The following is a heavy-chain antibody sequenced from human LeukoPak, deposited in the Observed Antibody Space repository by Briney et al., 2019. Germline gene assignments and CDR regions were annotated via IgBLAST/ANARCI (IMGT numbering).Heavy chain of an antibody. CDR1: GFTFGDYG. V-gene: IGHV3-49*04. CDR3: TRGDYYDSSGYYLLFDY. J-gene: IGHJ4*02. D-gene: IGHD3-22*01. CDR2: IRSKPYGGTT. Sequence: GGSLRLSCTASGFTFGDYGMSWVRQAPGEGLEWVGFIRSKPYGGTTEYAASVKCRFTISRDDSESIAYLQMNSLKTEDTAVYYCTRGDYYDSSGYYLLFDYWGQGTLVTVSS.